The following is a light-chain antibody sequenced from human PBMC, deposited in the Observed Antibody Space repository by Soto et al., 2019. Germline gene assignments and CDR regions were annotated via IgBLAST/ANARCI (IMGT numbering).Light chain of an antibody. CDR1: SSDVGDNY. CDR3: SAYAGSNTFV. V-gene: IGLV2-8*01. J-gene: IGLJ1*01. Sequence: LAQPLSASGSPVQQVTISCTGTSSDVGDNYVPWYQQHLGKAPKLIIYEVTLRPSGVPDRFSGSKSGNTASLTVSGLQADDEADYYCSAYAGSNTFVFGNGTKVTVL. CDR2: EVT.